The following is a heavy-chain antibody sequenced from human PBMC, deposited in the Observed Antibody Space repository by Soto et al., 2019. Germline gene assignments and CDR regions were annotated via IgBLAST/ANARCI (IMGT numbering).Heavy chain of an antibody. CDR3: RKEIRGSGSFVCDY. CDR1: GFPFSHYA. CDR2: ISGSGNDA. Sequence: VQLLESGGGLVQPGGSLRLSCAASGFPFSHYAMSWGRQAPGKGLEWVSAISGSGNDASYADSVRGRFTISRDNSRDTLYLQMNSLRADDTAVYYCRKEIRGSGSFVCDYWGQGELVTVSS. D-gene: IGHD6-19*01. J-gene: IGHJ4*02. V-gene: IGHV3-23*01.